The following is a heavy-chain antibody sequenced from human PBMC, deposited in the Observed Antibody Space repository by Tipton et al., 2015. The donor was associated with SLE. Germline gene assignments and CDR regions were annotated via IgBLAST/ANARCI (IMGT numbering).Heavy chain of an antibody. Sequence: TLSLTCTVSGGSISSHYWSWIRQPPGKGLEWIGEINHSGSTNYNPSLKSRVTISVDTSKNQFSLKLSSVTAADTAVYYCARWGFDPWGQGTLVTVSS. CDR2: INHSGST. CDR3: ARWGFDP. J-gene: IGHJ5*02. V-gene: IGHV4-34*01. CDR1: GGSISSHY.